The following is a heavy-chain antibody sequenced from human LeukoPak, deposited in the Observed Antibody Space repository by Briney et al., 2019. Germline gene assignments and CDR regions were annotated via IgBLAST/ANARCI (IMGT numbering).Heavy chain of an antibody. CDR1: GGSISSYY. Sequence: TSETLSLTCTVSGGSISSYYWSWIRQPPGKGLEWIGYTYYSGSTNYNPSLKSRVTISVDTSKNQFSLKLSSVTAADTAVYYCARVGGSYHYYYYYYMDVWGKGTTVTVSS. V-gene: IGHV4-59*01. CDR3: ARVGGSYHYYYYYYMDV. CDR2: TYYSGST. D-gene: IGHD1-26*01. J-gene: IGHJ6*03.